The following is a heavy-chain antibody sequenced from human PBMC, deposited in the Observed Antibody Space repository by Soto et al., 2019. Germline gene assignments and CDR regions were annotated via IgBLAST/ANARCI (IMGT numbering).Heavy chain of an antibody. V-gene: IGHV3-15*01. CDR2: IKSKTDGGTT. J-gene: IGHJ6*03. CDR3: QTRVPDYHCHYKDV. D-gene: IGHD4-4*01. CDR1: GFTFSNAW. Sequence: EVQLVESGGGLVKPGGSLRLSCAASGFTFSNAWMSWVRQAPGKGLEWVGRIKSKTDGGTTDYAVPVKGRFTISRDDSKNKPYLQMNSPKTEDTSMYYFQTRVPDYHCHYKDVWGKGTTVTVSS.